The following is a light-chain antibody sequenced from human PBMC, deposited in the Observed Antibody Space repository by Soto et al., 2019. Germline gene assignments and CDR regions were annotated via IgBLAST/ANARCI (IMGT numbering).Light chain of an antibody. J-gene: IGLJ1*01. CDR3: SSYTSTSLYV. V-gene: IGLV2-14*01. Sequence: QSALTQPASVSGSPGQSITISCTGTSSDVGGYNYVSWYQQHPGKVPKLIIYDVTYRPSGVSNRFSASKSGNTASLTISGLQAEDEADYYCSSYTSTSLYVFGTGTKVTVL. CDR2: DVT. CDR1: SSDVGGYNY.